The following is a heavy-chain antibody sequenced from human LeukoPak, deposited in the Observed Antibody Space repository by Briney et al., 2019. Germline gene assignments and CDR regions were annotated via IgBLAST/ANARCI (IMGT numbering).Heavy chain of an antibody. D-gene: IGHD3-22*01. CDR1: AGSFIGYY. CDR3: AREGEGYYDSSGYYQMFDY. CDR2: INHSGST. J-gene: IGHJ4*02. Sequence: SETLSLTCAVYAGSFIGYYWSWIRQPPGKGLEWIGEINHSGSTNYNPSLKSRVTISVDTSKNQFSLKLSSVTAADTAVYYCAREGEGYYDSSGYYQMFDYWGQGTLVTVSS. V-gene: IGHV4-34*01.